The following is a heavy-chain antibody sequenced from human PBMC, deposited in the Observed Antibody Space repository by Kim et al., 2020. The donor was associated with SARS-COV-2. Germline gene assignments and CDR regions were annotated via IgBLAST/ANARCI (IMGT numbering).Heavy chain of an antibody. CDR2: ISRDGSIT. Sequence: GGSLRLSCAASVFTFHDHAMHWVRQAPGKGLEWVSLISRDGSITYYADSVKGRFTISRDNSKDSLYLQMNSLRTEDTAFYYCGKGSATTGDTDYWGQGTLLTVSS. CDR1: VFTFHDHA. CDR3: GKGSATTGDTDY. V-gene: IGHV3-43*02. D-gene: IGHD7-27*01. J-gene: IGHJ4*02.